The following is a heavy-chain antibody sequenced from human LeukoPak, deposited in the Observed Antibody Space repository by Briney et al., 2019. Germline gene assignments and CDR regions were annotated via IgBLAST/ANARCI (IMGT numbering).Heavy chain of an antibody. CDR3: ARYYCSGTCYHFDY. CDR1: GGSISGYY. Sequence: SETLSLTCTVSGGSISGYYWSWIRQPPGRGLEWIGYIYSSGSTKYSPSLKSRVTMSVDTSKNQFSLKLTSVTAANTAVYYCARYYCSGTCYHFDYWGQGTLVTVSS. V-gene: IGHV4-59*08. CDR2: IYSSGST. D-gene: IGHD2-2*01. J-gene: IGHJ4*02.